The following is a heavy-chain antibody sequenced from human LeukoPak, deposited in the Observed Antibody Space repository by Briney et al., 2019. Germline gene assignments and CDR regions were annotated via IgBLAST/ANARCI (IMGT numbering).Heavy chain of an antibody. Sequence: SETLSLTCTVSGGSISSSSYYWGWIRQPPGKGLGWIGSIYYSGSTYYNPSLKSRVTISVDTSKNQFSLKLSSVTAADTAVYYCARIIAVAGYYFDYWGQGTLVTVSS. CDR3: ARIIAVAGYYFDY. D-gene: IGHD6-19*01. V-gene: IGHV4-39*01. CDR2: IYYSGST. CDR1: GGSISSSSYY. J-gene: IGHJ4*02.